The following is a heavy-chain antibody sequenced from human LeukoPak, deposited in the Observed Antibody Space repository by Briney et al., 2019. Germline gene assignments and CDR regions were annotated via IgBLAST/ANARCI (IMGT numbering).Heavy chain of an antibody. Sequence: WASVKVSFKASGYTFTSYGISWVRQAPGQGLEWMGWISAYNGNTNYAQKLQGRVTMTTDTSTSTAYMELRSLRSDDTAVYYCARDPTTLYYYDSSGYLRAFDIWGQGTMVTVSS. CDR2: ISAYNGNT. CDR3: ARDPTTLYYYDSSGYLRAFDI. CDR1: GYTFTSYG. D-gene: IGHD3-22*01. V-gene: IGHV1-18*01. J-gene: IGHJ3*02.